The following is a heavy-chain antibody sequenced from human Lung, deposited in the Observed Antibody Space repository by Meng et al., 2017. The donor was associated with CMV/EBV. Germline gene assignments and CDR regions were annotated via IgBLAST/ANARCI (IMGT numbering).Heavy chain of an antibody. Sequence: VQLQESGPVLVKPSVHRALTCGVYGVAISSNIRLTWVLQPPGTGLWWIGAIDDSGSTNYNPSLNSRISISLDKSKNHSSLKVHSVTAADTAVYYCARGKQDAWELLAYWGQGALVTVSS. CDR1: GVAISSNIR. CDR3: ARGKQDAWELLAY. CDR2: IDDSGST. D-gene: IGHD1-26*01. V-gene: IGHV4-4*02. J-gene: IGHJ4*02.